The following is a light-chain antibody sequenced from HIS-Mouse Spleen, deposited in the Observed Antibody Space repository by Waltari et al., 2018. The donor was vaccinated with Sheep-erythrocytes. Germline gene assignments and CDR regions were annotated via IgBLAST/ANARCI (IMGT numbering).Light chain of an antibody. CDR1: SSDVGIYNR. CDR3: SLYTSSSTLV. Sequence: QSALTQPPSLSGSPGKSVTISCTGTSSDVGIYNRVSWYQQPPGTAPKLMIYEVSNRPSGVPDRFSGSKSGNTASLTISGLQAEDEADYYCSLYTSSSTLVFGGGTKLTVL. J-gene: IGLJ2*01. CDR2: EVS. V-gene: IGLV2-18*01.